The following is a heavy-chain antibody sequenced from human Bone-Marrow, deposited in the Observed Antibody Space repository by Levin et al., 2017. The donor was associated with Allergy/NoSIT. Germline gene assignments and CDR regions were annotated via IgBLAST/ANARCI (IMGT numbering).Heavy chain of an antibody. CDR1: GGSISSDY. D-gene: IGHD2-2*01. Sequence: PSETLSLTCTVSGGSISSDYWSWIRQSPEKGLEWIGYISDSGNSNYNPSLKSRVTMSIDTSKNHCSLKLRSVTAADTAVYYCARSPQLPLLSGVGMDVWGQGTTVTVSS. CDR2: ISDSGNS. CDR3: ARSPQLPLLSGVGMDV. V-gene: IGHV4-59*01. J-gene: IGHJ6*02.